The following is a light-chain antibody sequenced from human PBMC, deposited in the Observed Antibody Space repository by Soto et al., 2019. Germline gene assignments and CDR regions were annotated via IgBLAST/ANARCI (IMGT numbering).Light chain of an antibody. CDR3: QQYGRSPFL. J-gene: IGKJ1*01. Sequence: EIVLTQSPGTLSLSPGQRATLSCRASQTVRSNYVAWYQKKPGQAPKLLIYGASTRATGIPDRFSGSGSGTDFTLSISRLEPEDFAVYYCQQYGRSPFLFGQGTKVDIK. CDR2: GAS. CDR1: QTVRSNY. V-gene: IGKV3-20*01.